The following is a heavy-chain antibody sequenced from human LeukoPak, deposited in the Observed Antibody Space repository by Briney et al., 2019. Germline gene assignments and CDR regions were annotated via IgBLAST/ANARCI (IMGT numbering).Heavy chain of an antibody. CDR1: GFTFTSYA. Sequence: GGSLRLSCAASGFTFTSYAMSWIRQALGKGLEWVSAISGGAEDTYYPDSVKGRFTVSRDNSRNTLFLQMNSLRAEDTATYYCAKPRAMTTGVGRYFDLWGRGTLVTVSS. CDR3: AKPRAMTTGVGRYFDL. CDR2: ISGGAEDT. J-gene: IGHJ2*01. V-gene: IGHV3-23*01. D-gene: IGHD1-1*01.